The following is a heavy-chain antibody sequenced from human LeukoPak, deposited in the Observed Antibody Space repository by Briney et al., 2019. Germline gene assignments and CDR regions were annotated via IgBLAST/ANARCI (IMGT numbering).Heavy chain of an antibody. CDR2: FDTGFGT. D-gene: IGHD3-9*01. Sequence: GGSLRLSCAASGFTFSTASLHWVRQAPGRGLEGVSAFDTGFGTYYPDSLKGRFTISRDNSKNTLYLQMNSLRAEDTAVYYCAKDPKYYDILTGTYSPYFDYWGQGTLVTVSS. CDR3: AKDPKYYDILTGTYSPYFDY. J-gene: IGHJ4*02. CDR1: GFTFSTAS. V-gene: IGHV3-23*01.